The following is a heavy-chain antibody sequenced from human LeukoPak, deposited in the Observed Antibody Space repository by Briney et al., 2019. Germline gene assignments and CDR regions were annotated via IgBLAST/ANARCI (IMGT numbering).Heavy chain of an antibody. D-gene: IGHD3-9*01. V-gene: IGHV1-18*01. Sequence: ASVKVSCKASGYTFTSYGISWVRQAPGQGLEWMGWISAYNGNTNYAQKLQGRVTMTTDTSTSTAYMELRSLRSDDTAVYYCARDRGERYYDILTGYYYFDYWGQGTLVTVSS. CDR2: ISAYNGNT. J-gene: IGHJ4*02. CDR3: ARDRGERYYDILTGYYYFDY. CDR1: GYTFTSYG.